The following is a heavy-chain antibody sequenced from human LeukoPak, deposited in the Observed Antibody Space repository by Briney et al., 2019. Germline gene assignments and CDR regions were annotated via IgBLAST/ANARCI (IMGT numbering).Heavy chain of an antibody. CDR3: ARGRPHGNDY. J-gene: IGHJ4*02. V-gene: IGHV3-74*01. CDR1: GFTFSNYA. Sequence: GGSLRLSCAASGFTFSNYALSWVRQAPGKGLVWVSRIASDGSSTTYADSVKGRFSISRDNAKNTLYLQMNSLRVEDTAVYYCARGRPHGNDYWGQGTLVTVSS. D-gene: IGHD4-23*01. CDR2: IASDGSST.